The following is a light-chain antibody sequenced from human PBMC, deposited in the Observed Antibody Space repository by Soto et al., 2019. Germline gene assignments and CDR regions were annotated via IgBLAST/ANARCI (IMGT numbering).Light chain of an antibody. CDR1: QDISSY. CDR3: QQLKSYPLS. J-gene: IGKJ4*01. Sequence: DIQLTQSPSFLSASVGDRVTITCRTSQDISSYLAWYQQKPGKAPQLLISAASTLQSGVPSRFSGSGSGTEFTLTIRSLQPEDFATYYCQQLKSYPLSFGGGPKVEI. V-gene: IGKV1-9*01. CDR2: AAS.